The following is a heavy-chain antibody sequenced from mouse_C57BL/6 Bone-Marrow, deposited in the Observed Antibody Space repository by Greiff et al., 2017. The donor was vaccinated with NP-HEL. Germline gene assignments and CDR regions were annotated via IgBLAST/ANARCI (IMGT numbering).Heavy chain of an antibody. CDR3: ASRSYYYGSRGY. Sequence: QVQLQQPGAELVKPGASVKLSCKASGYTFTSYWMQWVKQRPGQGLEWIGEIDPSDSYTNYNQKFKGKATLTVDTSSSTAYMQLSSLTSEDSAVYYGASRSYYYGSRGYWGQGTTLTVSS. CDR2: IDPSDSYT. D-gene: IGHD1-1*01. V-gene: IGHV1-50*01. CDR1: GYTFTSYW. J-gene: IGHJ2*01.